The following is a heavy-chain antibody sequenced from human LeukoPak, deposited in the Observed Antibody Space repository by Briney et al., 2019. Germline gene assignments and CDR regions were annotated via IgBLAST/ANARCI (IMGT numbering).Heavy chain of an antibody. D-gene: IGHD2-15*01. CDR1: GFTFSSYA. Sequence: GGSLRLSCTASGFTFSSYAMNWVRQAPGKGLVWVSRINSDGSSTSYADSVKGRFTISRDNAKNTLYLQMNSLRAEDTAVYYCATVDCSGGSCYSGMDVWGQGTTVTVSS. CDR3: ATVDCSGGSCYSGMDV. J-gene: IGHJ6*02. V-gene: IGHV3-74*01. CDR2: INSDGSST.